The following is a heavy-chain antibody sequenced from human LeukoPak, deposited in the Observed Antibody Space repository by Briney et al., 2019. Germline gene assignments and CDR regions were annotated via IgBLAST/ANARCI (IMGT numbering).Heavy chain of an antibody. CDR2: IYYTGST. J-gene: IGHJ4*02. V-gene: IGHV4-39*01. D-gene: IGHD1-26*01. CDR3: TRRTGSRSN. Sequence: SETLSLTCTVSGGSISSSGYYWGWIRQPPGKGLEWIAAIYYTGSTYYDPSLRSRVTISVDTSKNQFSLRLTSVTAADTAVYYCTRRTGSRSNWGQGTLVTVDS. CDR1: GGSISSSGYY.